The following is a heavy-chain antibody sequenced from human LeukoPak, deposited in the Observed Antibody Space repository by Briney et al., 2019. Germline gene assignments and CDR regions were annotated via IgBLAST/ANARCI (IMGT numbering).Heavy chain of an antibody. D-gene: IGHD3-22*01. CDR1: GYTFTGYY. Sequence: GASVKVSCKASGYTFTGYYMHWVRQAPGQGLEWMGRINPNSGGTNYAQKFQGRVTMTRDTSISTAYMELSRLRSDDTAVYYCASGPRYYYDSSGYYYWGQGTLVTVSS. V-gene: IGHV1-2*06. CDR2: INPNSGGT. CDR3: ASGPRYYYDSSGYYY. J-gene: IGHJ4*02.